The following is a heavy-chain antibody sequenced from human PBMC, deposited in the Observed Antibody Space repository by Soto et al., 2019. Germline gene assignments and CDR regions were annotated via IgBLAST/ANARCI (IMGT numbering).Heavy chain of an antibody. CDR1: GFTFSTYS. Sequence: PGGSPRLSCAASGFTFSTYSMNWVRQAPGKGLEWVSSISGSGNYTHYADFLRGRFTISRDNAKTSLYLQMNSLRAEDTAVYYCAREGINNYNEYYFDSWGQGTVVTVSS. CDR3: AREGINNYNEYYFDS. V-gene: IGHV3-21*01. J-gene: IGHJ4*02. D-gene: IGHD4-4*01. CDR2: ISGSGNYT.